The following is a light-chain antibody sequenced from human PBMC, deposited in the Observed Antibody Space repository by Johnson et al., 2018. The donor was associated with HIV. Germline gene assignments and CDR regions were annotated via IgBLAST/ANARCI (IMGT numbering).Light chain of an antibody. Sequence: HSVLTQPPSVSAAPGQKVTVSCSGSTSNIGNNYVSWYQQLTGTAPKLLIYDNNKRPSGIPDRFSGSKSGTSATLGINGLQTGDEADYYCGTWDSSLYAYVFGTVTKVTAL. V-gene: IGLV1-51*01. CDR2: DNN. CDR1: TSNIGNNY. CDR3: GTWDSSLYAYV. J-gene: IGLJ1*01.